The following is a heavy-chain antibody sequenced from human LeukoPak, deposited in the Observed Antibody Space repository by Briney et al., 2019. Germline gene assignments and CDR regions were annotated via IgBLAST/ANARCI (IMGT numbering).Heavy chain of an antibody. CDR1: GFNFSSYW. CDR2: INYDGTTT. V-gene: IGHV3-74*01. J-gene: IGHJ4*02. D-gene: IGHD2-2*01. Sequence: GGSLRLSCAASGFNFSSYWMHWVRQAPGKGLVWISRINYDGTTTSYADSVKGRFTISRDNAKNTLYLQMNSLRAEDTAAYYCATTLGIVVVPAATDYWGQGTLVTVSS. CDR3: ATTLGIVVVPAATDY.